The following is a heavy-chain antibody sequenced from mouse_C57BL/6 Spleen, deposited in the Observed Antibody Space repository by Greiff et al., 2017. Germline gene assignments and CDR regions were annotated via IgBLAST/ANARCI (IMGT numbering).Heavy chain of an antibody. D-gene: IGHD2-4*01. CDR2: IYPGDGDT. V-gene: IGHV1-80*01. J-gene: IGHJ3*01. Sequence: VQLQQSGAELVKPGASVKISCKASGYAFSSYWMNWVKQRPGKGLEGIGQIYPGDGDTNYNGKFKGKATLTADKSSSTAYMQLSSLTSEDSAVYFCARGLRPAWFAYWGQGTLVTVSA. CDR1: GYAFSSYW. CDR3: ARGLRPAWFAY.